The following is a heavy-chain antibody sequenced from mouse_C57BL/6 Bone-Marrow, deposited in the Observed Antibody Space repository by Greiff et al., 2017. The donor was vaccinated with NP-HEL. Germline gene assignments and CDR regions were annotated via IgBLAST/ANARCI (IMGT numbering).Heavy chain of an antibody. CDR2: ITPSSGYT. Sequence: QVQLQQSGAELAKPGASVKLSCKASGYTFTSYWMHWVKQRPGQGLEWIGYITPSSGYTKYNQKFKDKATLTADKSSSTADMQLSSLTYDDSAVYYCARRRKSYDPYYFDYWGQGTTLTVSS. V-gene: IGHV1-7*01. CDR1: GYTFTSYW. CDR3: ARRRKSYDPYYFDY. J-gene: IGHJ2*01. D-gene: IGHD2-12*01.